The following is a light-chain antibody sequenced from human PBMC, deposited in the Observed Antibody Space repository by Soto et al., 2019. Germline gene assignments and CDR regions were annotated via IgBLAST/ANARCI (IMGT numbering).Light chain of an antibody. J-gene: IGKJ4*01. CDR2: LGS. Sequence: DIVMTQSPLSLPVTPGEPASISFRSSQSLLHRDRYYYLEGYLQKPGQSPQLLIKLGSIRASGVSDRFSGSGSGDEVTLKLSRVAAEDVWVYYCMKGLQTPLPLGGGTKLHIK. CDR1: QSLLHRDRYYY. V-gene: IGKV2-28*01. CDR3: MKGLQTPLP.